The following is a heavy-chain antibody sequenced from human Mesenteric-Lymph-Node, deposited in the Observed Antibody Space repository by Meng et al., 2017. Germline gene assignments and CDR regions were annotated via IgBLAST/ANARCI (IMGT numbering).Heavy chain of an antibody. CDR1: GGSISSGNYY. Sequence: QVPLQDSGPCPVAPSHTPSLTCPFSGGSISSGNYYWSWIRQPPGKGLEWIGYIHHSGSTNYNPSLKSRVTISVDTSKNQFSLKLSSVTAADTAVYYCARGPRTRYGDYVYWGQGTLVTVSS. CDR2: IHHSGST. CDR3: ARGPRTRYGDYVY. V-gene: IGHV4-30-4*01. D-gene: IGHD4-17*01. J-gene: IGHJ4*02.